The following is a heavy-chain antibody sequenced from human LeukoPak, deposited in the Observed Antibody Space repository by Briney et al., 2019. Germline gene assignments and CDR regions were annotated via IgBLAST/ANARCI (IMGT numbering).Heavy chain of an antibody. J-gene: IGHJ4*02. D-gene: IGHD2-15*01. CDR3: ARYGNAFDY. V-gene: IGHV3-30*02. CDR1: GFTFSRYG. CDR2: IRYDGSNK. Sequence: GGSLRLSCAASGFTFSRYGMHWVRQPPGRGLEWVAFIRYDGSNKHYADSVKGRFTISRDNSKHTLFLQMNSVRAADTALYYCARYGNAFDYWGQGTLVTISS.